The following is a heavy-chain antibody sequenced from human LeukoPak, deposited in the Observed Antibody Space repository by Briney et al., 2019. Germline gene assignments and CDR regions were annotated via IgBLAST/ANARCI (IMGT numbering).Heavy chain of an antibody. CDR1: GFTFSSYW. V-gene: IGHV3-7*01. D-gene: IGHD6-6*01. J-gene: IGHJ4*02. Sequence: GGSLRLSCAASGFTFSSYWMSWVRQAPGKGLEWVANIKQDGSQKYYVDSLKGRFTISRDNANNLLYLQMNSLRAEDTAVYYCARESFAARWDWGQGTLVTVSS. CDR3: ARESFAARWD. CDR2: IKQDGSQK.